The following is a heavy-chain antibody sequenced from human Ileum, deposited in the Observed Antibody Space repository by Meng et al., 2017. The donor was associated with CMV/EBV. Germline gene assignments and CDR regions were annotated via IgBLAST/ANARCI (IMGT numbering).Heavy chain of an antibody. D-gene: IGHD3-22*01. CDR1: GFTFSSYA. CDR2: ISGSAVNT. CDR3: AKSPYISEYHYDSSGYFDY. V-gene: IGHV3-23*01. J-gene: IGHJ4*02. Sequence: GESLKISCAASGFTFSSYAMNWVRQAPGEGPEWVATISGSAVNTYYAGSVMGRFIVSRDNSKNTLYLQMNSLRAEDTATYYCAKSPYISEYHYDSSGYFDYWGQGTLVTVSS.